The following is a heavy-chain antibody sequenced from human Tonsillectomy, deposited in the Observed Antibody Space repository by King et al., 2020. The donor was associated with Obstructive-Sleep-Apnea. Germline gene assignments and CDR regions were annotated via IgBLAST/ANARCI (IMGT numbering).Heavy chain of an antibody. CDR2: INYSGST. V-gene: IGHV4-39*07. J-gene: IGHJ5*02. CDR1: GGSISSSSYY. CDR3: AREEGYRVS. D-gene: IGHD1-1*01. Sequence: LQLQESGPGLVKPSETLSLTRTVSGGSISSSSYYWGWIRQPPGKGLEWIGSINYSGSTYYNPSLKSRVTISVDTSKNQFSLKLSSVTAADTAVYYCAREEGYRVSWGQGTLVTVSS.